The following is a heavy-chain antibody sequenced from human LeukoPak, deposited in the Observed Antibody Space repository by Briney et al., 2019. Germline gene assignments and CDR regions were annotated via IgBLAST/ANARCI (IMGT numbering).Heavy chain of an antibody. Sequence: ASVKVSCKASGYTFTSYYMHWVRQAPGQGLEWMGIINPRGGSTSYAQKFQGRVTMTRDTSTSTVYMELSSLRSEDTAVYYCARFGAGYYDILTGPIASLEYWGQGTLVTVSS. CDR2: INPRGGST. CDR3: ARFGAGYYDILTGPIASLEY. V-gene: IGHV1-46*01. J-gene: IGHJ4*02. D-gene: IGHD3-9*01. CDR1: GYTFTSYY.